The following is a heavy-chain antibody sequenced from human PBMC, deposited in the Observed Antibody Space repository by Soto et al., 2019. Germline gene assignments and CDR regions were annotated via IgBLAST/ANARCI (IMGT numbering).Heavy chain of an antibody. CDR3: ARGRGRGWSDKNWFDP. V-gene: IGHV3-33*01. CDR1: GFTFISYG. Sequence: GGSLRVSCAASGFTFISYGMHWVRQAPGKGLEWVAVIWYDGSNKYYADSVKGRFTISRDNSKNTLYLQMNSLRAEDTAVYYCARGRGRGWSDKNWFDPWGQGTLVTVSS. CDR2: IWYDGSNK. D-gene: IGHD6-19*01. J-gene: IGHJ5*02.